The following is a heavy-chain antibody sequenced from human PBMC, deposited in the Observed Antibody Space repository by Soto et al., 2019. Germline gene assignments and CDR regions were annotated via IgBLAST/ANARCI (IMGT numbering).Heavy chain of an antibody. J-gene: IGHJ4*02. CDR2: IWYDGSNK. CDR1: GFTFSSYG. Sequence: GGSLRLSCAASGFTFSSYGMHWVRQAPGKGLEWVAVIWYDGSNKYYADSVKGRFTISRDNSKNTLYLQMNSLRAEDTAVYYCARGRDGYNYWFDYWGQGTLVTVSS. D-gene: IGHD5-12*01. V-gene: IGHV3-33*01. CDR3: ARGRDGYNYWFDY.